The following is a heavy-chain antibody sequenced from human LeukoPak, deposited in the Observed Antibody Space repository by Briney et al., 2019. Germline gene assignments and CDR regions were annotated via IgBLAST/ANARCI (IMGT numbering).Heavy chain of an antibody. Sequence: PGGSLRLSCAASGFTFSSSAMSWVRQAPGKGLEWVSAISGSGGSTYYADPVKGRFTISRDNSKNTLYLQMNSLRAEDTAVYYCAKGTYYYGSGSHHFDYWGQGTLVTVSS. D-gene: IGHD3-10*01. CDR2: ISGSGGST. V-gene: IGHV3-23*01. CDR3: AKGTYYYGSGSHHFDY. J-gene: IGHJ4*02. CDR1: GFTFSSSA.